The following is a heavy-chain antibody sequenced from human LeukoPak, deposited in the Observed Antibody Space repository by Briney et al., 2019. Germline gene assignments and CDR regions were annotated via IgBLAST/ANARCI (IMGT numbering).Heavy chain of an antibody. CDR3: AKAMSGYDTYYFDY. CDR1: GFTFTTYA. CDR2: LNGGGGST. V-gene: IGHV3-23*01. Sequence: GGSLRLSCAASGFTFTTYAMGWVRQAPGKGLEWVSVLNGGGGSTYYADSVKGRFTISRDNSKNTLDLQMNSLRAEDTAVYYCAKAMSGYDTYYFDYWGQGTLVTVSS. J-gene: IGHJ4*02. D-gene: IGHD5-12*01.